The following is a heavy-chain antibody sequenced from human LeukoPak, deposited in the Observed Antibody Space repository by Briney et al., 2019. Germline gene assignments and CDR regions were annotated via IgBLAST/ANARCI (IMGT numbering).Heavy chain of an antibody. CDR3: ARDRVVVTAISAFDI. CDR1: GGSISSYY. Sequence: SETLSLTCTVSGGSISSYYWSWIRQPARKGLEWIGRIYTSGSTNYNPSLKSRVTMSVDTSKNQFSLKLSSVTAADTAVYYCARDRVVVTAISAFDIWGQGTMVTASS. J-gene: IGHJ3*02. D-gene: IGHD2-21*02. V-gene: IGHV4-4*07. CDR2: IYTSGST.